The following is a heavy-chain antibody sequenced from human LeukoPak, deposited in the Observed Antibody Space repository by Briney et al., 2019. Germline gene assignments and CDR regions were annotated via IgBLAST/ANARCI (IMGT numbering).Heavy chain of an antibody. J-gene: IGHJ4*02. CDR1: GYTFTSNY. D-gene: IGHD4-17*01. CDR3: RTDRYGDYGDYIDY. CDR2: INPNSGGT. Sequence: ASVKVSCKASGYTFTSNYMHWVRQAPGQGLEWMGWINPNSGGTNYAQKFQGRVTMTRDTSISTAYMELSRLRSDDTAVYYCRTDRYGDYGDYIDYWGQGTLVTVSS. V-gene: IGHV1-2*02.